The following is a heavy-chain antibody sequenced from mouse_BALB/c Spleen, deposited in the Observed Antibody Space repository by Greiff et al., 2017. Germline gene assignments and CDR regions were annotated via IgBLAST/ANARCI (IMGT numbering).Heavy chain of an antibody. CDR1: GFTFSNYW. Sequence: DVKLQESGGGLVQPGGSMKLSCVASGFTFSNYWMNWVRQSPEKGLEWVAEIRLKSNNYATHYAESVKGRFTISRDDSKSSVYLQMNNLRAEDTGIYYCTRHDGYYVDAMDYWGQGTSVTVSS. CDR3: TRHDGYYVDAMDY. V-gene: IGHV6-6*02. CDR2: IRLKSNNYAT. J-gene: IGHJ4*01. D-gene: IGHD2-3*01.